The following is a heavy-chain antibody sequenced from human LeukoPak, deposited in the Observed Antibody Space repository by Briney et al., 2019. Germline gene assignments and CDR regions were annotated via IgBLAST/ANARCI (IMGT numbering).Heavy chain of an antibody. CDR2: IYYTGST. V-gene: IGHV4-59*01. D-gene: IGHD1-26*01. CDR1: GGSISTYY. Sequence: SETLSLTCTVSGGSISTYYWSWIRQPPGKGLEWIGYIYYTGSTSYNPSLKSRVTVSLDASKNQFSLELNSVTPADTAVYYCARGGNYWPQWWFDPWGRGTLVSVSS. CDR3: ARGGNYWPQWWFDP. J-gene: IGHJ5*02.